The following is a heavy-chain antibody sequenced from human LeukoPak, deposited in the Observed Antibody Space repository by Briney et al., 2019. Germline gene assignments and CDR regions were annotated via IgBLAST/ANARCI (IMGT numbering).Heavy chain of an antibody. CDR3: AKESKYYP. J-gene: IGHJ5*02. CDR2: ISDSGGAT. Sequence: QPGGSLLLSCAASGFSFSSHAMVWVRQAPGKGLEWVSSISDSGGATYYADSVKGRFTISRDNSKNTLSLQLNSLRAEDTAVYYCAKESKYYPWGQGTLVTVPS. V-gene: IGHV3-23*01. CDR1: GFSFSSHA. D-gene: IGHD3-10*01.